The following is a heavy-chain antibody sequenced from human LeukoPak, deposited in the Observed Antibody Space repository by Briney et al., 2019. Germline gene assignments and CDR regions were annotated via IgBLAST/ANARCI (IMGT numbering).Heavy chain of an antibody. J-gene: IGHJ3*02. D-gene: IGHD3-3*01. V-gene: IGHV4-39*07. Sequence: PSETLSLTCTVSGGSISSSGYYWGWIRQPPGKGLEWIGSINYGGSTYYNPSLKSRVIISVDTSKNQFSLKLSSVTAADTAVYYCARQRWSDYYAFDIWGQGTMVTVSS. CDR1: GGSISSSGYY. CDR2: INYGGST. CDR3: ARQRWSDYYAFDI.